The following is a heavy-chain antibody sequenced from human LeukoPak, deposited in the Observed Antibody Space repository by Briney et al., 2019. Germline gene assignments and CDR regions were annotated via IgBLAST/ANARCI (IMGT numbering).Heavy chain of an antibody. CDR3: AKGGSTVTTEDVVDY. D-gene: IGHD4-17*01. J-gene: IGHJ4*02. CDR1: AFTFSRSA. V-gene: IGHV3-23*01. Sequence: GGSLRLSRAASAFTFSRSAMSWVRQAPGKGLEWVSVISGGGGITNYADSVKGRFTISRDNSNNTLSLQMNSLRVEDTAVYYCAKGGSTVTTEDVVDYWGQGTLVTVSS. CDR2: ISGGGGIT.